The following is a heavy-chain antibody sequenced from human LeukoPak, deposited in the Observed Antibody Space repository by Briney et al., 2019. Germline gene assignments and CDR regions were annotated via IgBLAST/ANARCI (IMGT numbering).Heavy chain of an antibody. V-gene: IGHV3-64*01. Sequence: GGSLRLSCAASGFTFSSYAMNWVRQAPGKGLEYVSSISYNGGSTYYANSVKGRFTISRDNAKNSLYLQMNSLRAEDTAVYYCARGGYWGQGTLVTVSS. CDR1: GFTFSSYA. CDR3: ARGGY. CDR2: ISYNGGST. J-gene: IGHJ4*02.